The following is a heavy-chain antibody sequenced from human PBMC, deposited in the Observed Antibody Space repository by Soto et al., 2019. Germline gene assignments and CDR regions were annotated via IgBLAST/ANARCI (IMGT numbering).Heavy chain of an antibody. V-gene: IGHV3-33*01. Sequence: SVRLSCTASGFTFSAYAMHWVRQAPGKGLEWVAIIWYYGSQKYYGDSVKGRFTISGDNSKSTLYLLMDSLRADDTAVYYCARVASGVSYIDYWGQGTMLTV. CDR3: ARVASGVSYIDY. D-gene: IGHD2-8*02. CDR1: GFTFSAYA. CDR2: IWYYGSQK. J-gene: IGHJ4*02.